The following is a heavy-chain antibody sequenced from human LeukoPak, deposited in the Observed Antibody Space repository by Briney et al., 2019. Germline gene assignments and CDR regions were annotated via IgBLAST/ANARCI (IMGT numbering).Heavy chain of an antibody. Sequence: GRSLRLSCAASGFTFSSYAMHWVRQAPGKGLEWVAVISYDGSNKYYADSVKGRFTISRDNSKNTLYLQMNSLRAEDTAVYYCARAHQNIAVAGYWGQGTLVTVSS. CDR3: ARAHQNIAVAGY. CDR1: GFTFSSYA. CDR2: ISYDGSNK. V-gene: IGHV3-30-3*01. D-gene: IGHD6-19*01. J-gene: IGHJ4*02.